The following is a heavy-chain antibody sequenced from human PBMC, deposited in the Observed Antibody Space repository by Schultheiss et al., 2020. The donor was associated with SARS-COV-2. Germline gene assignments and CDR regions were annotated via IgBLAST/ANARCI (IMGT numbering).Heavy chain of an antibody. CDR2: IRSKANSYAT. D-gene: IGHD4-23*01. Sequence: GGSLRLSCAASGFTFSNAWMSWVRQASGKGLEWVGRIRSKANSYATAYAASVKGRFTISRDDSKNTAYLQMNSLKTEDTAVYYCTSPMTTVVKAYYYGMDVWGQGTTVTVSS. J-gene: IGHJ6*02. CDR1: GFTFSNAW. CDR3: TSPMTTVVKAYYYGMDV. V-gene: IGHV3-73*01.